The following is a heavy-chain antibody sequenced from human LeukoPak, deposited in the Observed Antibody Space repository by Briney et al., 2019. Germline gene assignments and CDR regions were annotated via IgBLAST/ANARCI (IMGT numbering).Heavy chain of an antibody. Sequence: GXSVRVSCKASGDTFIINDINWVRQAAGQGLEGMGWMNPNSGNTVYAQTFQGRVTITRNNSITAAYMELTDLRSEDTAVYYCARVTAAGTCTFDIWGQGTTVTVSS. CDR1: GDTFIIND. CDR3: ARVTAAGTCTFDI. J-gene: IGHJ3*02. V-gene: IGHV1-8*02. CDR2: MNPNSGNT. D-gene: IGHD6-13*01.